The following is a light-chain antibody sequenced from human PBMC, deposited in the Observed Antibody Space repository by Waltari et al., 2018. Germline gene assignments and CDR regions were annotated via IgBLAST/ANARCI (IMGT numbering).Light chain of an antibody. J-gene: IGKJ1*01. Sequence: EIMLTQSPGTLSLSPGDRATLCCRASQNIGRYLVWYQQKPGQAPRLLIYEASRRATGIPDRFSGSGSGTDFSLTISRLEPEDFAVYYCQNHERLPATFGQGTKVEIK. CDR2: EAS. CDR1: QNIGRY. V-gene: IGKV3-20*01. CDR3: QNHERLPAT.